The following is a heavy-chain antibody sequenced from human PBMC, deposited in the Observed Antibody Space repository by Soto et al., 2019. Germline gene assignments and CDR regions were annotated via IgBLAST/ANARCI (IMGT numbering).Heavy chain of an antibody. D-gene: IGHD2-15*01. J-gene: IGHJ6*02. V-gene: IGHV1-69*06. CDR3: ASSGVWGLQKCYYYYCMGV. CDR1: GGTFSSDA. Sequence: QVQLGQSVAEVKKPGSSVKVYCKASGGTFSSDAISWVRQAPGQGLEWMGGIIPIFGTANYAQKFQGSLTITADKSTITASMVPSRLCSEDTAAYYCASSGVWGLQKCYYYYCMGVWVHGNTVTVSS. CDR2: IIPIFGTA.